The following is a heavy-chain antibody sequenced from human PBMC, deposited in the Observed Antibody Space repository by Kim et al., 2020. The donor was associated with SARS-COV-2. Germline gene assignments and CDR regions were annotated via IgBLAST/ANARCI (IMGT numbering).Heavy chain of an antibody. J-gene: IGHJ4*02. CDR1: GGSISSYY. CDR2: IYYSGST. D-gene: IGHD1-26*01. Sequence: SETLSLTCTVSGGSISSYYWSWIRQPPGKGLEWIGYIYYSGSTNYNPSLKSRVTISVDTSKNQFSLKLSSVTAADTAVYYCAARGSYYGPEHYWGQGTLVTVSS. CDR3: AARGSYYGPEHY. V-gene: IGHV4-59*01.